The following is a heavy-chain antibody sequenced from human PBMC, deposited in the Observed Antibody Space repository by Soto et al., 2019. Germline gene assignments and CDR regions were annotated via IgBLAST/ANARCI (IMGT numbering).Heavy chain of an antibody. CDR2: IWYDGSHK. Sequence: QVQLVESGGGVVQPGRSLRLSCAASGFTFSTYGMHWVRQVPGTGLEWVAVIWYDGSHKDYADSVKGRFTISRDNSKNTLYLQMNSLRVEDTGVYYCARAVGPFDYWGQGTLVAVSS. CDR1: GFTFSTYG. V-gene: IGHV3-33*01. CDR3: ARAVGPFDY. J-gene: IGHJ4*02. D-gene: IGHD1-26*01.